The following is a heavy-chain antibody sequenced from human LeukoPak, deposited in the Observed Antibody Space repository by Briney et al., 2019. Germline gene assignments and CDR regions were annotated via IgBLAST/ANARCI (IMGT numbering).Heavy chain of an antibody. CDR2: INPSGGST. CDR1: GYTFTRYY. CDR3: ARDLVGSSSG. V-gene: IGHV1-46*01. J-gene: IGHJ4*02. D-gene: IGHD6-6*01. Sequence: ASVKVSCKASGYTFTRYYIHWVRQAPGQGLEWMGVINPSGGSTTHARKFQGRVTMTRDTSTSTVYMGLSSLRSEDTAVYYCARDLVGSSSGWGQGTLVTVSS.